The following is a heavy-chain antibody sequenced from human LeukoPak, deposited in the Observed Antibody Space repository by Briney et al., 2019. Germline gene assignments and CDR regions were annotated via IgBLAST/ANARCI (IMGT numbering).Heavy chain of an antibody. CDR2: IYHSGVT. Sequence: PSETLSLTCGVSAYSISSGYYWGWIRQPPGKGLEWIGRIYHSGVTYYNASLKSRVTISVDTSRNQFSLKLSSVTAADTAVYYCAREDCSGGGCYFYYYYMDVWGKGDTVIVSS. V-gene: IGHV4-38-2*02. D-gene: IGHD2-15*01. J-gene: IGHJ6*03. CDR1: AYSISSGYY. CDR3: AREDCSGGGCYFYYYYMDV.